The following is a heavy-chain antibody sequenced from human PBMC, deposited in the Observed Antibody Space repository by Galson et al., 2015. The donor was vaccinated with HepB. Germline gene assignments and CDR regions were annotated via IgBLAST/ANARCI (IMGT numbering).Heavy chain of an antibody. J-gene: IGHJ6*02. CDR3: ARDARLGYSYGYYYYYGMDV. Sequence: TLSLTCTVSGGSISSGGYYWSWIRQHPGKGLEWIGYIYYSGSTYYNPSLKSRVTISVDTSKNQFSLKLSSVTAADTAVYYCARDARLGYSYGYYYYYGMDVWGQGTTVTVSS. V-gene: IGHV4-31*03. D-gene: IGHD5-18*01. CDR2: IYYSGST. CDR1: GGSISSGGYY.